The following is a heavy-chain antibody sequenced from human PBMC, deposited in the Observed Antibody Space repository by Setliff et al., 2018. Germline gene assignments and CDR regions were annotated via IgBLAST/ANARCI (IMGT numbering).Heavy chain of an antibody. D-gene: IGHD1-1*01. J-gene: IGHJ6*03. CDR3: ARANKKLDYYYYYYMDV. CDR1: GGSISSGSYY. Sequence: SETLSLTCTVSGGSISSGSYYWSWIRQPAGKGLEWIGRIYTNGGTDYNPYLKSRVTISLDTSENQFSLKLSSVTAADTAVYYCARANKKLDYYYYYYMDVWGTGTTVTVSS. V-gene: IGHV4-61*02. CDR2: IYTNGGT.